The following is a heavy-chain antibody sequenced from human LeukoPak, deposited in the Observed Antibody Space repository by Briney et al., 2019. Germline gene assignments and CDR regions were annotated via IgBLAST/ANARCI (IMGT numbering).Heavy chain of an antibody. CDR2: INHSGST. D-gene: IGHD3-10*01. Sequence: SETLSLTCAVYGGSFSGYYWSWIRQPPGKGLEWIGEINHSGSTNYNPSLKSRVTISVDTSKNRFSLKLSSVTAADTAVYYCARGPDVLLWFGELYNWFDPWGQGTLVTVSS. J-gene: IGHJ5*02. CDR3: ARGPDVLLWFGELYNWFDP. V-gene: IGHV4-34*01. CDR1: GGSFSGYY.